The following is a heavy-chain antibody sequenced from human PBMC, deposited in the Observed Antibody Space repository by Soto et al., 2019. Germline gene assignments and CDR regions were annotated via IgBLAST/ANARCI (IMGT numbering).Heavy chain of an antibody. Sequence: GGSLRLSCAASWFTFSSYTMHWVRQAPGKGLEWVAVITYNGNEYYTDSVRGRFTISRDSSRTTVYLQMNSLRPGDTALYYCARELMPAAGSGDFYAMDVWGQGTTVTVSS. V-gene: IGHV3-30*04. D-gene: IGHD6-13*01. CDR1: WFTFSSYT. CDR2: ITYNGNE. CDR3: ARELMPAAGSGDFYAMDV. J-gene: IGHJ6*02.